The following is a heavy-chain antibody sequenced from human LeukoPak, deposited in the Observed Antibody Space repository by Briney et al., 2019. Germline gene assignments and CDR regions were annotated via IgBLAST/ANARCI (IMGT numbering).Heavy chain of an antibody. CDR2: IYYSGST. CDR1: GGSISSSSYY. CDR3: ARLPDFRYCSSTSCDY. Sequence: SETLSLTCTVSGGSISSSSYYWGWIRQPPGKGLEWIGSIYYSGSTYYNPSLKRRVTISVDTSKNQFSLKLSSVTAADTAVYYCARLPDFRYCSSTSCDYWGQGTLVTVSS. D-gene: IGHD2-2*01. J-gene: IGHJ4*02. V-gene: IGHV4-39*01.